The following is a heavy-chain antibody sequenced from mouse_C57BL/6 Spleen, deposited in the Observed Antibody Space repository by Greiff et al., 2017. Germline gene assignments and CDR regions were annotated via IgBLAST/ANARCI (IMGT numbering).Heavy chain of an antibody. D-gene: IGHD1-1*01. CDR3: ARQVATSDWYFDV. Sequence: EVKLMESGGGLVKPGGSLKLSCAASGFTFSDYGMHWVRQAPEKGLEWVAYISSGSSTIYYADTVKGRFTISRDNAKNTLFLQMTSLRSEDTAMYYCARQVATSDWYFDVWGTGTTVTVSS. CDR2: ISSGSSTI. V-gene: IGHV5-17*01. CDR1: GFTFSDYG. J-gene: IGHJ1*03.